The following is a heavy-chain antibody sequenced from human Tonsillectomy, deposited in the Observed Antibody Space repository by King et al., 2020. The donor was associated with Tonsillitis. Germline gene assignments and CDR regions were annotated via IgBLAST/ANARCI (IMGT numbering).Heavy chain of an antibody. CDR3: ARWGGSGWLDF. Sequence: VQLVESGGGLVQPGGSLRLSCTTSGFTFSSSRINWVRQAPGKGLEWLSYISNSDNTIYYADSVKGRFTISRDNSKNSVYLQIDSLRAEDTAVYYCARWGGSGWLDFWGQGTLVTVS. V-gene: IGHV3-48*01. CDR1: GFTFSSSR. CDR2: ISNSDNTI. J-gene: IGHJ4*02. D-gene: IGHD6-19*01.